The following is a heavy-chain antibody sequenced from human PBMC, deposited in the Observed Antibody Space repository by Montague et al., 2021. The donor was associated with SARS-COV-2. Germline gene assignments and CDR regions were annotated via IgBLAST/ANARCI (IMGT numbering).Heavy chain of an antibody. CDR1: GYTFSAHY. J-gene: IGHJ6*02. CDR2: INPNRGGT. D-gene: IGHD3-22*01. V-gene: IGHV1-2*02. CDR3: ARDLVVSHAMDV. Sequence: SVKASCKASGYTFSAHYIHWLRQAPGQGLEYMGWINPNRGGTNFAQRFHGRVTLTRDTSISTVHMELTRLTSDDTAVYYCARDLVVSHAMDVWGQGTTVTVSS.